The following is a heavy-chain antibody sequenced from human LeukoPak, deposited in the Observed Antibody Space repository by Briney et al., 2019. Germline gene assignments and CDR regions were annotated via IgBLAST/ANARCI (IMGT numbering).Heavy chain of an antibody. CDR3: ASSRGYSSSLWYYYMDV. V-gene: IGHV4-34*01. CDR1: GGSFSGYY. J-gene: IGHJ6*03. D-gene: IGHD6-13*01. CDR2: INHSGTT. Sequence: TSETLSLTCAVYGGSFSGYYWSWIRQPPGKALEWVGEINHSGTTNYNPSLMSRVTVSIDTSKNQFSLRLSSVTAADTGVYYCASSRGYSSSLWYYYMDVWGKGTTVTVSS.